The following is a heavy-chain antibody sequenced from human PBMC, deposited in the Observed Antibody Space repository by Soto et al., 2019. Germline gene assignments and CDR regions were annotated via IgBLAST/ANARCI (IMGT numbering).Heavy chain of an antibody. V-gene: IGHV3-64D*06. Sequence: GGSLRLSCSASGFTFSSYAMHCVRQAPGKGLEYVSAISSNGGSTYYADSVKGRFTISRDNSKNTLYLQMSSLRAEDTAVYYCYYYDSSGDFDYWGQGTLVTVSS. CDR1: GFTFSSYA. CDR3: YYYDSSGDFDY. D-gene: IGHD3-22*01. CDR2: ISSNGGST. J-gene: IGHJ4*02.